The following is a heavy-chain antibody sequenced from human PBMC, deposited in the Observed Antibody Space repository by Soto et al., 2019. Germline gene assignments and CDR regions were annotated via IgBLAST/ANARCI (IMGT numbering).Heavy chain of an antibody. Sequence: QVQLQESGPGLVKPSQTLSLTCTVSGGSISSGGYYWSWIRQHPGKGLEWIGYIYYSGSTYYNPSLTSRVTISVDTSKNQFSLKLSSVTAADTAVYYCARDDHDYGDYAFDYWGQGTLVTVSS. CDR1: GGSISSGGYY. D-gene: IGHD4-17*01. CDR2: IYYSGST. J-gene: IGHJ4*02. V-gene: IGHV4-31*03. CDR3: ARDDHDYGDYAFDY.